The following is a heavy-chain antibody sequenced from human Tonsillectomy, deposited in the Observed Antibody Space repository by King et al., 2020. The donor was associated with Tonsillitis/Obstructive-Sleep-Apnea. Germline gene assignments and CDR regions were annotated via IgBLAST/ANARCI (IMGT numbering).Heavy chain of an antibody. CDR3: SRASITEDRDY. V-gene: IGHV3-49*05. D-gene: IGHD1-14*01. Sequence: VQLVESGGGLVKPGRSLRLSCAASGFTFGDYVMNWFRQAPGKGLQWVGFIRSTAYGGTAEYAASVKGRFTIPRDDSKSVAYLQMNSLKTEDTAVYYCSRASITEDRDYWGQGTLVTVSS. CDR1: GFTFGDYV. J-gene: IGHJ4*02. CDR2: IRSTAYGGTA.